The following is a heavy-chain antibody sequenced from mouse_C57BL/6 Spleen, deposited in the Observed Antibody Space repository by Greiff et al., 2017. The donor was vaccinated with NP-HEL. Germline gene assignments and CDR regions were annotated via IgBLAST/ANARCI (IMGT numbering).Heavy chain of an antibody. CDR1: GFTFSSYT. D-gene: IGHD1-1*01. CDR2: ISGGGGNT. J-gene: IGHJ2*01. Sequence: EVQLVESGGGLVKPGGSLKLSCAASGFTFSSYTMSWVRQTPEKRLEWVATISGGGGNTYYPDSVKGRFTISRDNAKNILYLQMSSLRSEDTALYYCARDYGSTFDYWGQGTTLTVSS. V-gene: IGHV5-9*01. CDR3: ARDYGSTFDY.